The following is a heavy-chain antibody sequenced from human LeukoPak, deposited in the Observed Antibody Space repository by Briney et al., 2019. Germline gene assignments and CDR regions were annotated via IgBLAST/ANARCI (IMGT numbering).Heavy chain of an antibody. D-gene: IGHD5-18*01. V-gene: IGHV4-39*01. CDR1: GGSISSSSAY. CDR2: IYYSKNT. CDR3: VSPRGLSYGYFDY. Sequence: PSETLSLTCTVAGGSISSSSAYWGWIRQPPGKGLEWIGSIYYSKNTYYNPSLKSRVTISADTSKNQFSLTLGSVSATDTAVYYCVSPRGLSYGYFDYWGQGTLVTVSS. J-gene: IGHJ4*02.